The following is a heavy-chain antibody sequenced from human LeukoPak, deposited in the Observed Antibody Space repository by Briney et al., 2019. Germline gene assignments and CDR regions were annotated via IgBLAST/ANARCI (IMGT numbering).Heavy chain of an antibody. D-gene: IGHD2-2*01. Sequence: PGGSLRLSCAASGFTVSSNYMSWVRQAPGKGLEWVSVIYSGGSTYYADSVKGRFTISRDNSKNTLYLQMNSLRAEDTAVYYCARDLVVPAAMLRYYYYYGMDVWGQGTTVTVSS. CDR2: IYSGGST. CDR1: GFTVSSNY. J-gene: IGHJ6*02. V-gene: IGHV3-66*01. CDR3: ARDLVVPAAMLRYYYYYGMDV.